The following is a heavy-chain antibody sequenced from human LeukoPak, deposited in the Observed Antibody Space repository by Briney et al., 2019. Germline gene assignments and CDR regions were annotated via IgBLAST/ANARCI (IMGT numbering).Heavy chain of an antibody. CDR2: INPSGGST. CDR3: ARGGRYFDLLYYFDY. J-gene: IGHJ4*02. Sequence: ASVKVSCKASGHTFTSYYMHWVRQAPGQGLEWMGIINPSGGSTSYAQKFQGRVTMTRDMSTSTVYMELSSLRSEDTAVYYCARGGRYFDLLYYFDYWGQGTLVTVSS. D-gene: IGHD3-9*01. V-gene: IGHV1-46*01. CDR1: GHTFTSYY.